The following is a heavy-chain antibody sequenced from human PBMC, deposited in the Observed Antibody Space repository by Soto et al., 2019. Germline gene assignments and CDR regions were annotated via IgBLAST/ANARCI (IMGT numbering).Heavy chain of an antibody. CDR3: AREKTYYDILTGYYWFDP. CDR1: GGSFSGYY. J-gene: IGHJ5*02. D-gene: IGHD3-9*01. Sequence: TSETLSLTCAFYGGSFSGYYWSWIRQPPRKGLEWIGEIDHSGSTNYNPSLKSRVTISLDTSKNQFSLKLSSVTAADTAVYYCAREKTYYDILTGYYWFDPWGQGTLVTVSS. V-gene: IGHV4-34*01. CDR2: IDHSGST.